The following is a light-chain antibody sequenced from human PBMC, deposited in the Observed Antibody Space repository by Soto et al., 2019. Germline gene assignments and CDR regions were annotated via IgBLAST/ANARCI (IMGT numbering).Light chain of an antibody. CDR1: QRISSW. V-gene: IGKV1-5*03. CDR2: KAS. CDR3: QQPNSYYS. Sequence: DIQMTQSPSTLSASVGDRVTITCRASQRISSWLAWYQQKPGKAPKLLIYKASSLESGVPSRFSGSGSATEIFLTICRLQTDDCATYYCQQPNSYYSCGQGPKLEIK. J-gene: IGKJ2*03.